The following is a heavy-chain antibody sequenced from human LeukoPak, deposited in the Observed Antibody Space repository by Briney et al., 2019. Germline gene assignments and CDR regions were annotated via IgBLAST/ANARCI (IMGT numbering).Heavy chain of an antibody. D-gene: IGHD3-22*01. CDR2: NYYSGST. J-gene: IGHJ3*02. CDR1: GDSISSYY. Sequence: SETLSLTCTVSGDSISSYYWSWIRQPPGKGLEWIGSNYYSGSTYYNPSLKSRVTISVDTSKNQFSLKLSSVTAADTAVYYCARLPAVVTRVAFDIWGQGTMVTVSS. V-gene: IGHV4-59*12. CDR3: ARLPAVVTRVAFDI.